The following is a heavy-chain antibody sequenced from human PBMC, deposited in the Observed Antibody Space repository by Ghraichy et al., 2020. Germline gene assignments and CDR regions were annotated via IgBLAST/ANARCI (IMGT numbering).Heavy chain of an antibody. Sequence: GRSLRLACAASGFTFSRYAMNWVRQAPGKGLEWLSTMSGTGTGTYYAASVKGRFTVSRDNSKNTLYLQMNSLRPEDTAVYYCTKDASVTGSSCRFDYWGQGTLVTVSS. CDR3: TKDASVTGSSCRFDY. CDR2: MSGTGTGT. J-gene: IGHJ4*02. D-gene: IGHD7-27*01. CDR1: GFTFSRYA. V-gene: IGHV3-23*01.